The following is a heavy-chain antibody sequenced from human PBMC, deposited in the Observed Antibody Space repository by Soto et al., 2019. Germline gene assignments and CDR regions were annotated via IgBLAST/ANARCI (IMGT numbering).Heavy chain of an antibody. V-gene: IGHV3-53*01. CDR3: ARFDYGDYYYYGLDL. D-gene: IGHD4-17*01. CDR2: IFKNGVT. J-gene: IGHJ6*02. CDR1: GFSVSANY. Sequence: LRLSCTASGFSVSANYINWVRQPPGEALNWLSVIFKNGVTHYANSVRGRFTVSRDDSKNTVFLDMDSLRAEDTAIYYCARFDYGDYYYYGLDLWGQGTTVTVSS.